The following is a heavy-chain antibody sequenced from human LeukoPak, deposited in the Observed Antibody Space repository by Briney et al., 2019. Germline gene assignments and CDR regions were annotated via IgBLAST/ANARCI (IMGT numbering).Heavy chain of an antibody. V-gene: IGHV3-23*01. Sequence: GGSLRLSCAASGFTFSSYAMNWVRQAPGKGLEWVSSISASGATTYYAESVKVRFTIFRDNSKNTLYLQMNGLRAEDTAVYYCAKSRDGYNFYYFDSWGQGTLVTVSS. D-gene: IGHD5-24*01. CDR3: AKSRDGYNFYYFDS. CDR1: GFTFSSYA. CDR2: ISASGATT. J-gene: IGHJ4*02.